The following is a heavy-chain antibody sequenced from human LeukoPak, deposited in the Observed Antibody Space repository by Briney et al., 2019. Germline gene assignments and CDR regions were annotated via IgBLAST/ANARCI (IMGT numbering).Heavy chain of an antibody. V-gene: IGHV3-49*04. J-gene: IGHJ6*03. D-gene: IGHD2-2*01. CDR3: TRDIVVVPAGPYYYYYYMDV. CDR2: IRSKAYGGTT. Sequence: GGSLRLSCTASGFTFGDDAMSWVRQAPGKGLEWVGFIRSKAYGGTTEYAASVKGRFTISRDDSKSIAYLQMNSLKTEDTAVYYCTRDIVVVPAGPYYYYYYMDVWGKGTTVTVSS. CDR1: GFTFGDDA.